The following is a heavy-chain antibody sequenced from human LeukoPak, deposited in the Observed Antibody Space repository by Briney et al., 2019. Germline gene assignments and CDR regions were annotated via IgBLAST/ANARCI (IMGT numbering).Heavy chain of an antibody. V-gene: IGHV3-23*01. Sequence: GGSLRLSCAASGFIFNNYGLIWVRQAPGKGLEWVSAISNGGGGTNYADFVKGRFTISRDNPKNTLFLQMNSLRAEDTALYYCAKGSSGYFVDLWGQGTLVNVSS. CDR3: AKGSSGYFVDL. CDR2: ISNGGGGT. D-gene: IGHD3-22*01. J-gene: IGHJ5*02. CDR1: GFIFNNYG.